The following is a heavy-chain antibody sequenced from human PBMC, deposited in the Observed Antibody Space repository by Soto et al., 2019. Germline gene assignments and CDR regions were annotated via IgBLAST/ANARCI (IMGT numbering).Heavy chain of an antibody. CDR1: GFSLSTSGVG. CDR3: AHSGIAVAGVDY. J-gene: IGHJ4*02. V-gene: IGHV2-5*02. CDR2: IYWDDDK. D-gene: IGHD6-19*01. Sequence: QITLKESGPTLEKPTQTLTLPCTFSGFSLSTSGVGVGWIRQPPGKALEWLALIYWDDDKRYSPSLKSRLTITKDTSKNQVVLTMTNMDPVDTATYYCAHSGIAVAGVDYWGQGTLVTVSS.